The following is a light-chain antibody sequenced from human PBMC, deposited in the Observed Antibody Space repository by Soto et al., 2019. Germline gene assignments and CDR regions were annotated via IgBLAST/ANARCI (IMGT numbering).Light chain of an antibody. J-gene: IGKJ1*01. V-gene: IGKV3-15*01. Sequence: EIVMTQSPATLSVSPGERATLSCRASQTIVNNLAWYQQKPGQAPRLLMYGVSTRATGVPARFSGSGSGTEFTLTISSLQSEDFAVYYCKQYNNWPPETFGQGTKVEIK. CDR2: GVS. CDR3: KQYNNWPPET. CDR1: QTIVNN.